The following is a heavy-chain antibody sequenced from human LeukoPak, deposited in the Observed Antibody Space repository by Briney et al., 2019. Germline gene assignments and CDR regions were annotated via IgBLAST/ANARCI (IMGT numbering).Heavy chain of an antibody. CDR2: IFHSGST. D-gene: IGHD3-10*01. V-gene: IGHV4-38-2*01. Sequence: SETLSLTCAVSGYSISSGDYWGWIRQSPGKGLEWIGNIFHSGSTYHNPSLKSRVTISVDTSKNEFSLKLSSATAADTAVYYCARGIYYLIEYWGQGTLVTVSS. CDR3: ARGIYYLIEY. CDR1: GYSISSGDY. J-gene: IGHJ4*02.